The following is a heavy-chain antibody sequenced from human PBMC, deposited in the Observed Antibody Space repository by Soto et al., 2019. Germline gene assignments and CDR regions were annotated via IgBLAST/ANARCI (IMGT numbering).Heavy chain of an antibody. CDR2: IYYSGST. CDR3: ARQPPEKFGVVIGRLDY. Sequence: SETLSLTCTVSGGSISSSSYYWGWIRQPPGKGLEWIGSIYYSGSTYYNPSLKSRVTISVDTSKNQFSLKLSSVTAADTAVYYCARQPPEKFGVVIGRLDYWGQGTRVTVSA. J-gene: IGHJ4*02. D-gene: IGHD3-3*01. CDR1: GGSISSSSYY. V-gene: IGHV4-39*01.